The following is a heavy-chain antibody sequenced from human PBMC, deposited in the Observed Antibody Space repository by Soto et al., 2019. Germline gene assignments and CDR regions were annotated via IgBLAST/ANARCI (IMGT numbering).Heavy chain of an antibody. CDR3: ARDEDHYFDY. Sequence: QVQLVESGGGVVQPGRSLRLSCAASGFTFSTYAIHWVRQAPGKGLEWVAVIWYDGSNKYYADSVKDRFTISRDNSKNTVYLQMDSLRAEDTAVYYCARDEDHYFDYWGQGTLVTVSS. CDR2: IWYDGSNK. V-gene: IGHV3-33*01. J-gene: IGHJ4*02. CDR1: GFTFSTYA.